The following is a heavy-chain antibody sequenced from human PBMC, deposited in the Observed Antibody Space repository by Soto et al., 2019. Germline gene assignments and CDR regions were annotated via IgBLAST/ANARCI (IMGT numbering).Heavy chain of an antibody. D-gene: IGHD2-21*02. CDR1: VFTFIVYA. J-gene: IGHJ6*02. CDR3: ASLGVGDWANYYYYYGMDV. V-gene: IGHV3-23*01. CDR2: VTANGGST. Sequence: HPGWSLRLSCASTVFTFIVYAMTWVRQAPGKGLEWVSAVTANGGSTYSADSVKGRFTISRDNSKNTLFLQMNSLRAEDTAVYYCASLGVGDWANYYYYYGMDVWGQGTTVTVSS.